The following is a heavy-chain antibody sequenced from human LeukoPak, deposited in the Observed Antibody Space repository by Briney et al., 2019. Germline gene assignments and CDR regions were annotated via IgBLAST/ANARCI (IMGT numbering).Heavy chain of an antibody. V-gene: IGHV4-30-2*01. CDR1: GGSISSGGYY. J-gene: IGHJ4*02. CDR2: IYHSGST. Sequence: PSETLSLTCTVSGGSISSGGYYWSWIRQPPGKGLEWIGYIYHSGSTYYNPSLKSRVTISVDRSKNQFSLKLSSVTAADTAVYYCAREGETGLRRSPSYDYWGQGTLVTVSS. CDR3: AREGETGLRRSPSYDY. D-gene: IGHD3-16*01.